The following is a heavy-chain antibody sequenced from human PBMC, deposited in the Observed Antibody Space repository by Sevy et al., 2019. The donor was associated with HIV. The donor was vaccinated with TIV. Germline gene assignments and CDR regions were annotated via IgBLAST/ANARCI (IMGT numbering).Heavy chain of an antibody. CDR3: ARGGRRLRPYYMDV. J-gene: IGHJ6*03. CDR2: ISSSGSTI. Sequence: GGSLRLSCAASGFTFSSYEMNWVRQAPGKGLEWVSYISSSGSTIYYADSVKGRFTISRDNAKNSLYLQMNSLRAEDTAVYYCARGGRRLRPYYMDVWGKGTTVTVSS. CDR1: GFTFSSYE. V-gene: IGHV3-48*03. D-gene: IGHD5-12*01.